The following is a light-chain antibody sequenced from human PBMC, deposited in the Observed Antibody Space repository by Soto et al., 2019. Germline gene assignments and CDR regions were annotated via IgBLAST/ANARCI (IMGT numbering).Light chain of an antibody. V-gene: IGLV2-8*01. Sequence: QSVLAQPPSASGSPGQSVTISCTGTSSDVGGYNYVSWFQQHPGKAPKLIIHEVNQRPSGVPDRFSGSKSGNTASLTVSGLQAEDEGTYYCSSYGAYNNVVFXTGTKVTVL. CDR1: SSDVGGYNY. CDR2: EVN. J-gene: IGLJ1*01. CDR3: SSYGAYNNVV.